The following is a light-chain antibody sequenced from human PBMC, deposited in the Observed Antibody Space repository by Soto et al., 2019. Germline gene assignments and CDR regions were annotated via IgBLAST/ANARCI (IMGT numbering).Light chain of an antibody. CDR1: QSFRGL. CDR2: DAY. Sequence: EVVLTQSPVTLSLSPGERATLSCRASQSFRGLLAWYQQKPGQAPRLLIYDAYNRATGIPPRFSGSGSGTDFTLTISSLEPEDSAVYYCQQRTGWPPWTFGQGTKVDIK. CDR3: QQRTGWPPWT. J-gene: IGKJ1*01. V-gene: IGKV3-11*01.